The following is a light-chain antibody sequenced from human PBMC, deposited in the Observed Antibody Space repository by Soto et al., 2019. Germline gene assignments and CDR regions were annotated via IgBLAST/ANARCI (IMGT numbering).Light chain of an antibody. J-gene: IGKJ1*01. V-gene: IGKV1-5*01. CDR1: QSISSW. CDR3: QQYETFSGT. Sequence: IQMTQSPSSLSASVGDRVTITCRASQSISSWLAWYRQKPGKAPKLLIYDASALPRGVPSRFSGSGSGTKFTLTTASLQPDDFAAYYCQQYETFSGTFGPGTKVDIK. CDR2: DAS.